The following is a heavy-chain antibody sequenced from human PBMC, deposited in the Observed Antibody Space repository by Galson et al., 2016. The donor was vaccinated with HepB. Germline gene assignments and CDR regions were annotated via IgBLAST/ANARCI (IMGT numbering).Heavy chain of an antibody. V-gene: IGHV3-21*01. CDR3: ARDMDYYDSSGLYSY. CDR2: ISSSSSYI. CDR1: GFTFSSYS. Sequence: SLRLSCAASGFTFSSYSMNWVRQAPGKGLEWVSCISSSSSYIYYADSGKGRFTISRDNAKNSLYLTMNSLRAADTAVYYCARDMDYYDSSGLYSYWGQGTLVTVSS. J-gene: IGHJ4*02. D-gene: IGHD3-22*01.